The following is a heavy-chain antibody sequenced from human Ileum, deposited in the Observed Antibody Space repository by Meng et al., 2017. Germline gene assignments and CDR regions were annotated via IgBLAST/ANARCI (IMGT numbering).Heavy chain of an antibody. CDR1: GFSISSYA. CDR3: GKDSLGSRVRDFDI. D-gene: IGHD3-3*01. V-gene: IGHV3-23*01. J-gene: IGHJ3*02. CDR2: IDGSGGSP. Sequence: GESLKISCAASGFSISSYAMSWVRQAPGKGLEWVSAIDGSGGSPTYADSVKGRFTISRDNSKNTLYLQIYSLRVEDTAVYYCGKDSLGSRVRDFDIWGQGTLVTVSS.